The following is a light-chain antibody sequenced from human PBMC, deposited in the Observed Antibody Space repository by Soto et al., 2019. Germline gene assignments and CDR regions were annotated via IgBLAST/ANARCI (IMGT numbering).Light chain of an antibody. CDR3: SSYTSSSTPV. CDR1: SSDVGGYNY. V-gene: IGLV2-14*01. J-gene: IGLJ1*01. Sequence: QSVLTQPASVSGSPGQSITISCTGTSSDVGGYNYVSWYQQHPGKAPKLMIYDVSNRTSGVSNRFSGSKSGNTASLTISGLQAEDEADYYCSSYTSSSTPVFGTGTKLTVL. CDR2: DVS.